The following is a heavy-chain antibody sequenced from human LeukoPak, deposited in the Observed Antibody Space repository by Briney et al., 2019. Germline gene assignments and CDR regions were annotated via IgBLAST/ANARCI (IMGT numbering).Heavy chain of an antibody. CDR3: ARDNHQDYYDSG. V-gene: IGHV4-59*12. J-gene: IGHJ4*02. D-gene: IGHD3-22*01. CDR1: GDSISSYY. CDR2: TYYSGST. Sequence: SETLSLTCTVSGDSISSYYWSWIRQPPGKGLEWIGYTYYSGSTNYNPSLKSRVTISVDTSKNQFSLKLSSVTAADTAVYYCARDNHQDYYDSGWGQGTLVTVSS.